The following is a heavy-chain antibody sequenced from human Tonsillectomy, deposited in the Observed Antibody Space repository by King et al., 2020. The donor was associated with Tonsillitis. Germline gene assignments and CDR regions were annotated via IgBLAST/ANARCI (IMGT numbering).Heavy chain of an antibody. D-gene: IGHD2-21*02. J-gene: IGHJ4*02. V-gene: IGHV4-39*07. CDR3: ARMGTDGVPKPFDH. CDR1: GGPISSSSYY. CDR2: MYYSGST. Sequence: QLQESGPGLVKPSETLSLTCTVSGGPISSSSYYWGWIRQPPGQGLEWIGNMYYSGSTYYNPSLKSRVTLSVDTSKNQVSLWLSSVTAADRAVYYCARMGTDGVPKPFDHWGQGTLVTVSS.